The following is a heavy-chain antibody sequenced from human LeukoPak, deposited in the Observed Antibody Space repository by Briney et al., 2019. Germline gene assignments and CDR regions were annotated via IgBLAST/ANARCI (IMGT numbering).Heavy chain of an antibody. CDR2: ITSSSTTI. D-gene: IGHD6-19*01. Sequence: PGGSLRLSCAASGFIFSTYNMNWVRQAPGEGMEWISFITSSSTTISYSDSVRGRFTISRDNAKNSLYLQMNSLRAEDTAVYYCASRSLAGRYFDFWGQGTLVTVSS. J-gene: IGHJ4*02. CDR3: ASRSLAGRYFDF. CDR1: GFIFSTYN. V-gene: IGHV3-48*01.